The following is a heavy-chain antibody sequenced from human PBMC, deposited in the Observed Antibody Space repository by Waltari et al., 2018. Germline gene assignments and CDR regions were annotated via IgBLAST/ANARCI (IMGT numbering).Heavy chain of an antibody. J-gene: IGHJ6*02. CDR1: EFTFRSYA. D-gene: IGHD3-22*01. CDR2: ISYNGRNI. V-gene: IGHV3-30*04. Sequence: QVQLVESGGGVVQPGRSLRLSCAASEFTFRSYATPWVRQAPGKGLEWVAVISYNGRNIYYVDSVKGRFTISRDNSNKTLYLQMNILRPEDTAVYYCARDYCDRTNCHGMDVWGQGTTVTVSS. CDR3: ARDYCDRTNCHGMDV.